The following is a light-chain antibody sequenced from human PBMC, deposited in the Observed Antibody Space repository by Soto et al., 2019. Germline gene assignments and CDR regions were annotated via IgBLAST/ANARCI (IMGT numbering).Light chain of an antibody. J-gene: IGLJ2*01. CDR3: TSYAGSSNLGI. V-gene: IGLV2-8*01. CDR1: SSDVGGYNY. Sequence: QSALTQPPSASGSPGQSVTISCTGTSSDVGGYNYVSWYQQHPGKAPRLMLYEVTKRPSGVPDRFSGSKSGNTASLTVSGLQAEDEADYYCTSYAGSSNLGIFGGGTKVTVL. CDR2: EVT.